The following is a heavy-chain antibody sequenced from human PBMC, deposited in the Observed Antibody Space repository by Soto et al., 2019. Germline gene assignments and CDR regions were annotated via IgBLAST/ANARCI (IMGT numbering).Heavy chain of an antibody. J-gene: IGHJ6*02. D-gene: IGHD1-26*01. V-gene: IGHV1-69*13. CDR3: ARDGRELLYYGMDV. Sequence: SGKVSCDASGGTFSSYAISGVRQAPGQGLEWMGGIIPIFGTANYAQKFQGRVTITADESTSTAYMELSSLRSEDTAVYYCARDGRELLYYGMDVWGQGTTVTVSS. CDR1: GGTFSSYA. CDR2: IIPIFGTA.